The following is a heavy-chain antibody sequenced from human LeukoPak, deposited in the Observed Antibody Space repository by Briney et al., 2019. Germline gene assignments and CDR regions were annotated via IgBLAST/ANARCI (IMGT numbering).Heavy chain of an antibody. V-gene: IGHV1-2*02. D-gene: IGHD4-17*01. CDR3: AREIDDYGDYYIDY. CDR1: GYTFTGYY. Sequence: RASVKVSCKASGYTFTGYYMHWVRQAPGQGLEWMGWINPNSGGTNYAQKFQGRVTMTRDTSISTAYMELSRLRSDDTAAYYCAREIDDYGDYYIDYWGQGTLVTVSS. J-gene: IGHJ4*02. CDR2: INPNSGGT.